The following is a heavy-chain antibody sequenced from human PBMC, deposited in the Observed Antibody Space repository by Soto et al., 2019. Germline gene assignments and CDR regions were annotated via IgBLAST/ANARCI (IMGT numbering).Heavy chain of an antibody. D-gene: IGHD4-17*01. J-gene: IGHJ4*02. CDR3: ARDVFTVAFDY. Sequence: SETLSLTCTFSGVSVSSGIYYGSWIRQPPGKGLEWSGYIYDSGGTNYNPSLNSRVTISVGKPKNKFSLTMSSVTAADTAVYYCARDVFTVAFDYWGQGTMVTVSS. CDR2: IYDSGGT. V-gene: IGHV4-61*01. CDR1: GVSVSSGIYY.